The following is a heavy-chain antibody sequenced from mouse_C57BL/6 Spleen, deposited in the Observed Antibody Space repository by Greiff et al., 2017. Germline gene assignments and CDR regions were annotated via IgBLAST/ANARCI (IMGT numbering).Heavy chain of an antibody. J-gene: IGHJ2*01. D-gene: IGHD2-3*01. CDR1: GYTFTSYW. V-gene: IGHV1-59*01. Sequence: QVQLQQPGAELVRPGTSVKLSCKASGYTFTSYWMHWVKQRPGQGLEWIGVIDPSDSYTNYNQKFKGKATLTVDTSSSTAYMQLSSLTSEDSAVYDCARGGGDGLFDYWGQGTTLTVSS. CDR2: IDPSDSYT. CDR3: ARGGGDGLFDY.